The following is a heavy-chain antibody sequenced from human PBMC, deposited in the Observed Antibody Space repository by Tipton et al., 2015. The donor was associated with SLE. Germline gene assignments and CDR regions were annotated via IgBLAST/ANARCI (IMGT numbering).Heavy chain of an antibody. J-gene: IGHJ3*02. D-gene: IGHD3-10*01. Sequence: TLSLTCTVYGGSFSVYYWSWLRQPPGKGLEWIGEINHSGSTNYNPSLKSRVSISVDTSKNQFSLKLSSVTASDTAVFYCARRPDHGSGSHAFDIWGQGTMVTVSS. CDR1: GGSFSVYY. CDR3: ARRPDHGSGSHAFDI. V-gene: IGHV4-34*01. CDR2: INHSGST.